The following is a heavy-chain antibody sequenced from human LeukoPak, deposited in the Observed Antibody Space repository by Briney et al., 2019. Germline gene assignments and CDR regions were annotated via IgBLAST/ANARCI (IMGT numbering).Heavy chain of an antibody. V-gene: IGHV4-39*07. CDR2: INDGGSI. CDR3: ARGNYYDSSAYLDY. CDR1: GGSISSSSYY. Sequence: SETLSLTCTVSGGSISSSSYYWGWIRQPPGKGLEWIGEINDGGSINYNPSLKSRVTLSVDTSKNQFSLKLTSVTAADTAVYYCARGNYYDSSAYLDYWGQGTLVTVSS. J-gene: IGHJ4*02. D-gene: IGHD3-22*01.